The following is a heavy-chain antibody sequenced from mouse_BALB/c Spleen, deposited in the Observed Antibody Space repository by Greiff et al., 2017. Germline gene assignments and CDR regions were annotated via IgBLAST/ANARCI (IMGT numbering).Heavy chain of an antibody. CDR2: ISCYNGAT. J-gene: IGHJ2*01. CDR3: ARGEITTVVARSYFDY. Sequence: LVKTGASVKISCKASGYSFTGYYMHWVKQSHGKSLEWIGYISCYNGATSYNQKFKGKATFTVDTSSSTAYMQFNSLTSEDSAVYYCARGEITTVVARSYFDYWGQGTTLTVSS. D-gene: IGHD1-1*01. V-gene: IGHV1S34*01. CDR1: GYSFTGYY.